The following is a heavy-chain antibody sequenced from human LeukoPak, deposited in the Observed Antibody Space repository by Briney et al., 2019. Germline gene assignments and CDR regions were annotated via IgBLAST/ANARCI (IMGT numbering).Heavy chain of an antibody. Sequence: PGGSLRLSCAASGFTFSNAWMSWVRQAPGKGLEWVSSISGTGGSTYYADSVKGRFTISRDNSKNTLYLQMNSLRAEDTAVYYCANATSHCSGGNCYDWGYYFDYWGQGTLVTVSS. CDR3: ANATSHCSGGNCYDWGYYFDY. V-gene: IGHV3-23*01. J-gene: IGHJ4*02. CDR1: GFTFSNAW. CDR2: ISGTGGST. D-gene: IGHD2-15*01.